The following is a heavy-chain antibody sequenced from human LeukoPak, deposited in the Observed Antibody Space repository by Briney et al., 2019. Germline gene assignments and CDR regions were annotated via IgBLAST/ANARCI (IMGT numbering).Heavy chain of an antibody. V-gene: IGHV4-59*04. CDR1: GGSISSYY. CDR2: IYHSGST. J-gene: IGHJ4*02. Sequence: SETLSLTCTVSGGSISSYYWSWIRQPPGKGLEWIGSIYHSGSTYYNPSLKSRVTISVDTSKNQFSLKLSSVTAADTAVYYCASGVRNDLNFDYWGQGTLVTVSS. CDR3: ASGVRNDLNFDY. D-gene: IGHD2-8*01.